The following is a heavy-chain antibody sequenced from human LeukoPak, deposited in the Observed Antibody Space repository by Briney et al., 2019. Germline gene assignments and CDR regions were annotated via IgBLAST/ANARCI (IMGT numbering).Heavy chain of an antibody. Sequence: ASGKVSCKASGYTFTSYGISWLRQAPGQGLEGMGGISAYNGNTNYAQKLQGRVTMTTDTSTSTAYMELRSLRYDDTAVYYCARGSLLWLGELHHYYYYSGMHVWGQASTATL. D-gene: IGHD3-10*01. CDR1: GYTFTSYG. V-gene: IGHV1-18*01. CDR3: ARGSLLWLGELHHYYYYSGMHV. CDR2: ISAYNGNT. J-gene: IGHJ6*02.